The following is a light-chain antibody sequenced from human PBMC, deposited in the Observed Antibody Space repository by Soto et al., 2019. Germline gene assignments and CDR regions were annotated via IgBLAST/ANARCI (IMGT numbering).Light chain of an antibody. V-gene: IGLV2-14*01. CDR1: SSDVNDYNY. CDR3: SSYTSRTTLG. CDR2: EVS. J-gene: IGLJ2*01. Sequence: QSALTQPASVSGSPGQSITISCIGTSSDVNDYNYVSWYQQSPGKAPKLLIYEVSHRPSGVSSRFSGSKSGITASLTISGLQAEDEAYYYCSSYTSRTTLGFGGGTKHTVL.